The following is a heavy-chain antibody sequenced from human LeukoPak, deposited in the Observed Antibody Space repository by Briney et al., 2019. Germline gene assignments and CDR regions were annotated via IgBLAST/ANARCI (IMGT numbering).Heavy chain of an antibody. J-gene: IGHJ4*02. Sequence: PSETLSLTCSVSCGSITSNDWWSWVRQTPGKGLEWVGEIYYSGITNFNPALKSRVSMSVDTSNNEFSLRLTSVTAADTAVYYCAGHYRSRYSGSYIGFDYWGQGTLVTVSS. CDR3: AGHYRSRYSGSYIGFDY. D-gene: IGHD1-26*01. V-gene: IGHV4-4*02. CDR2: IYYSGIT. CDR1: CGSITSNDW.